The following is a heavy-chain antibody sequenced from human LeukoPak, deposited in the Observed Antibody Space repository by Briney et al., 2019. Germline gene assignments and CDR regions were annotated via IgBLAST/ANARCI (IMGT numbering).Heavy chain of an antibody. J-gene: IGHJ4*02. CDR1: GFSFSDFG. Sequence: PGGSLRLSCAASGFSFSDFGIRWVRQAPGKGLEWVAVLSPHANYEYYADSVQGRFAISRDDSKNTVYLQMNSLRDEETAVYYCARDWIDRSLDYWGLGTLVTVSS. CDR2: LSPHANYE. V-gene: IGHV3-33*01. D-gene: IGHD2-2*03. CDR3: ARDWIDRSLDY.